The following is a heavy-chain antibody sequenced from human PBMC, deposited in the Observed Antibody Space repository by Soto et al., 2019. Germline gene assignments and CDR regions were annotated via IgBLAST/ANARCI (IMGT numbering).Heavy chain of an antibody. CDR3: AREAGYCSRTSCYRRAFDT. Sequence: EVQLVESGGDLVQPGGSLSLSCAASGFTFSGHWMHWVHQVPGEGLEWVSRINTDGGSSAYADSVKGRFTISRDNAKNTLSLHMNGLRAEDTAVYYCAREAGYCSRTSCYRRAFDTWGQGTTVTVSS. V-gene: IGHV3-74*03. CDR2: INTDGGSS. J-gene: IGHJ3*02. D-gene: IGHD2-2*01. CDR1: GFTFSGHW.